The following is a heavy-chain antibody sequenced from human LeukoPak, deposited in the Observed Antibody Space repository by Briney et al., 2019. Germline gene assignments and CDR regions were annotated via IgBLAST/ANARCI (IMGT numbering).Heavy chain of an antibody. D-gene: IGHD2-8*02. CDR1: GFSFTTFG. J-gene: IGHJ4*02. Sequence: GGSLRLSCAASGFSFTTFGFHWVRQAPGKGLQWVAVISNSGMKKIYADSVKGRFTISRDNSNNTVYLEMNSLRGEDTAVYYCGRASASGADYWGQGSLVTVSS. CDR2: ISNSGMKK. V-gene: IGHV3-30*03. CDR3: GRASASGADY.